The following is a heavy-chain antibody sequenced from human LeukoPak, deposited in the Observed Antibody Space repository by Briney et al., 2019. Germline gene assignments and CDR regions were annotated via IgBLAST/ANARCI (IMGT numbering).Heavy chain of an antibody. CDR3: ASFLYSSSWYSYYYYGMDV. V-gene: IGHV3-11*06. CDR1: GFTFSDYY. Sequence: GGSLRLSCAASGFTFSDYYMSWIRQAPGKGLEWVSYISSSSSYTNYADSVKGRFTISRDNAKNSLYLQMNSLRAEDTAVYYCASFLYSSSWYSYYYYGMDVWGQGTTVTVSS. D-gene: IGHD6-13*01. CDR2: ISSSSSYT. J-gene: IGHJ6*02.